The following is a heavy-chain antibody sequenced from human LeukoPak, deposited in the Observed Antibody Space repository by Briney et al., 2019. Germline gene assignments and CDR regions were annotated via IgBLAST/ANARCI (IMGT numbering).Heavy chain of an antibody. V-gene: IGHV4-39*01. CDR2: IYYSGST. CDR1: GGPISSSSYY. J-gene: IGHJ4*02. Sequence: PSETLSLTCTVSGGPISSSSYYWGWIRQPPGKGLEWIGSIYYSGSTYYNPSLKSRVTISVDTSKNQFSLKLSSVTAADTAVYYCASVGYSNPAAWGQGTLVTVSS. D-gene: IGHD3-22*01. CDR3: ASVGYSNPAA.